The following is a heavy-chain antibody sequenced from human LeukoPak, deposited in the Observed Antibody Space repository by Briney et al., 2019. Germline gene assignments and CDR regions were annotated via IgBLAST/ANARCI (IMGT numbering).Heavy chain of an antibody. CDR3: ARAFLVGYSPEEYFFDY. V-gene: IGHV4-4*02. J-gene: IGHJ4*02. CDR2: IHHSGTT. CDR1: GGSISSSNW. D-gene: IGHD2-15*01. Sequence: SGTLSLTCTVSGGSISSSNWWGWVRQPPGKGLECIGEIHHSGTTNYNPSLKSRVTISVDKSKNEFSLKLNSVTAADTAVYYCARAFLVGYSPEEYFFDYWGQGTLVTVSS.